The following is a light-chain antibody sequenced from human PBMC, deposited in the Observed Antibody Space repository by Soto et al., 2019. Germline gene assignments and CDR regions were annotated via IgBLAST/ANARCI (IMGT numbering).Light chain of an antibody. CDR3: SSYTSSSTLV. CDR1: SSNFGAGYD. V-gene: IGLV1-40*01. Sequence: QSVLTQPPSVSAAPGQRVTFSCTGSSSNFGAGYDVHWYQQLPGTAPKLLIYGNNNRPSGVSNRFSGSKSGNTASLTISGLQAEDEADYYCSSYTSSSTLVFGGGTKLTVL. CDR2: GNN. J-gene: IGLJ2*01.